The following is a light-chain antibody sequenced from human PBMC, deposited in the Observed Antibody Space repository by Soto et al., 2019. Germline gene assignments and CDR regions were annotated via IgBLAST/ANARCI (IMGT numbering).Light chain of an antibody. J-gene: IGKJ1*01. CDR2: AAS. V-gene: IGKV1-39*01. CDR3: QQSYSTPAT. CDR1: QSISSY. Sequence: DIQITQSPSSLSASVGDRVTITCRASQSISSYLNWYQQKPGKAPKLLIYAASSLQSGVPSRFSGSGSGTDFTLTISSLQPEDFATYYCQQSYSTPATFGQGTNVDIK.